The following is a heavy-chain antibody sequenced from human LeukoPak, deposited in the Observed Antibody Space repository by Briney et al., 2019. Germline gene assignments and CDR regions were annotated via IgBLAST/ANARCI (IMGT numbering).Heavy chain of an antibody. CDR3: ARCIAAAGTYYFDY. CDR1: GGPISSYY. Sequence: PAETLSLTCTVSGGPISSYYWSWIRQPPGKGLVWIGYIYYSGSTNYNPSLKSRVTISVDTSKNQCSLKLSSVTAADTAVYYCARCIAAAGTYYFDYWGQGTLVTVSS. V-gene: IGHV4-59*01. CDR2: IYYSGST. D-gene: IGHD6-13*01. J-gene: IGHJ4*02.